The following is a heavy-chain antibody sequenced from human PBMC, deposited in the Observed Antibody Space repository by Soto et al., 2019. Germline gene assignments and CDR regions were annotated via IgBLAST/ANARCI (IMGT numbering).Heavy chain of an antibody. J-gene: IGHJ3*02. V-gene: IGHV4-34*01. CDR3: ARYSPIVPTPRAFDI. D-gene: IGHD2-21*01. CDR1: GGSFSGYY. Sequence: SETLSLTCAVYGGSFSGYYWSWIRQPPGKGLEWIGEINHSGSTNYNPSLKSRVTISVDTSKNQFSLKLSSVTAADTAVYYCARYSPIVPTPRAFDIWGPGTMVTVSS. CDR2: INHSGST.